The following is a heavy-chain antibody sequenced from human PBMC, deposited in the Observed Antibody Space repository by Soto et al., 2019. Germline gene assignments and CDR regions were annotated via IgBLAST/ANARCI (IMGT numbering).Heavy chain of an antibody. CDR1: GFTFSSYG. J-gene: IGHJ4*02. V-gene: IGHV3-30*18. CDR3: AKDRLPDYYESSSLDH. Sequence: QVQLVESGGGVVHPGRSLRLSCTASGFTFSSYGMHWIRQAPGKGPEWVAVRSFAGNHKYFAESVKGRFTISRDNSKNTLYLQMNSLRAEDTAVYYCAKDRLPDYYESSSLDHLGQGTLVTFSS. CDR2: RSFAGNHK. D-gene: IGHD3-22*01.